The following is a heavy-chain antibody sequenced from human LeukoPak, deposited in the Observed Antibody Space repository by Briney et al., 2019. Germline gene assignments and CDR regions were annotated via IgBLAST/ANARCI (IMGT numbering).Heavy chain of an antibody. J-gene: IGHJ4*02. D-gene: IGHD3-10*01. V-gene: IGHV3-23*01. CDR1: GFTFSSYC. CDR3: AKDHGSGSYYNLPDY. CDR2: ICISGGST. Sequence: GGSLTLSCAASGFTFSSYCMSWVRQAPGKGLEWVSGICISGGSTYYADPVKGRFTISRDNSKNTLYLQMNSLRAEDTAFYYCAKDHGSGSYYNLPDYWGQGTLVTVSS.